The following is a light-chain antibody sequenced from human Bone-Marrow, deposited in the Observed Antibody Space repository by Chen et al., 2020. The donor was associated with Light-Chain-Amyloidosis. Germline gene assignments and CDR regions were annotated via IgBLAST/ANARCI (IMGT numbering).Light chain of an antibody. V-gene: IGKV3-20*01. CDR1: QTISSNY. Sequence: ELVLTQSPGTLSLSPGEGANLSCRACQTISSNYLTWYQQTFGQAPRLLIYGSSSRATGIPDRFTGSGSGTDFTLTINRLEPEEFAMYYCQQYGTSPLTLGGGTKVEIK. CDR3: QQYGTSPLT. CDR2: GSS. J-gene: IGKJ4*01.